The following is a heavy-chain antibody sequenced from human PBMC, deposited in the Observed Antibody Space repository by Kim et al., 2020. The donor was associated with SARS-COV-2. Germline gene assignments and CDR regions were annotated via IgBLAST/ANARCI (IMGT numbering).Heavy chain of an antibody. Sequence: GRFTIARDNAKNSLYLQMNSRRAEDTAVYYCARAYYGSGSYYNPHNWFDPWGQGTLVTVSS. D-gene: IGHD3-10*01. V-gene: IGHV3-11*05. CDR3: ARAYYGSGSYYNPHNWFDP. J-gene: IGHJ5*02.